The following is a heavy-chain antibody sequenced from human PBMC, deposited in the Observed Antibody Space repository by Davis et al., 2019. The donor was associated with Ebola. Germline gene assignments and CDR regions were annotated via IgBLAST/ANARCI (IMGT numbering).Heavy chain of an antibody. CDR2: ITHGGNP. D-gene: IGHD6-6*01. CDR3: ARLGAAHRDYYYAMDV. CDR1: GGPFTGYY. J-gene: IGHJ6*02. V-gene: IGHV4-34*01. Sequence: SETLSPTCAVYGGPFTGYYWNWIRQPPGKGLEWIGEITHGGNPNLNPSLKSRVSISVDTSKKQFSLRLISVAAADTAVYYCARLGAAHRDYYYAMDVWGQGTTVTVSS.